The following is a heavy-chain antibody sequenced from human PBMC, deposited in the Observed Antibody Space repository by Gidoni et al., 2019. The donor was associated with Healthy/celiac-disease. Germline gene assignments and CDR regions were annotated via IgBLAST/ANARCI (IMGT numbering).Heavy chain of an antibody. Sequence: QVQLVESGGGVVQPGRSLRLSCAASGVTFSRYGMHWVRQAPGKGLEWVAVIWYDGSNKYYADSVKGRFTISRDNSKNTLYLQMNSLRAEDTAVYYCARELFGDLPFDYWGQGTLVTVSS. CDR1: GVTFSRYG. V-gene: IGHV3-33*01. D-gene: IGHD4-17*01. CDR3: ARELFGDLPFDY. CDR2: IWYDGSNK. J-gene: IGHJ4*02.